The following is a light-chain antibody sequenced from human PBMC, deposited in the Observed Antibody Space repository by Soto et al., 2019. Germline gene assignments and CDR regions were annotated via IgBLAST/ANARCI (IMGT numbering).Light chain of an antibody. CDR2: KAS. CDR1: QSISSW. Sequence: DIQMTQSPSTLSASVGDRVTITCRASQSISSWLAWYQQKPGKAPNLLIYKASNLQSGVPSRFSGSGSGTEFTLTISSLQPDDFATYYCQQYNSYPYTFAQGTNLEIK. CDR3: QQYNSYPYT. V-gene: IGKV1-5*03. J-gene: IGKJ2*01.